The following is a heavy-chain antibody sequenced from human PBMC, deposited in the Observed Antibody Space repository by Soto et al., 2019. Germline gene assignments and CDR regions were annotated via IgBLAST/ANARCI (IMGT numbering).Heavy chain of an antibody. J-gene: IGHJ6*02. V-gene: IGHV3-30*18. CDR1: GFSFSTYG. D-gene: IGHD6-19*01. Sequence: GGSLRLSCAASGFSFSTYGMHWVRQTPGKGLEWVAVISHDGSEKYYADSVKGRFTISRDNSENTLYLQMNSLRGEDPALFFCAKGSQEKGSVYFAMDVWGQGTMVTVSS. CDR2: ISHDGSEK. CDR3: AKGSQEKGSVYFAMDV.